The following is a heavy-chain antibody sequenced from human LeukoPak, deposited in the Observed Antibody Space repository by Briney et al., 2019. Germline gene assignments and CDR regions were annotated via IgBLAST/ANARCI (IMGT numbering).Heavy chain of an antibody. CDR3: GKEHSSGGELPDY. Sequence: KAGRSLRLSCAASGFTFDDYAMHWVRQAPGKGLEWVSGISWNGGDIGYADSVKGRYTISRDNAKNSLYLQMNSLRAEDTAFYYCGKEHSSGGELPDYWGQGTLVTVSS. CDR2: ISWNGGDI. CDR1: GFTFDDYA. D-gene: IGHD1-26*01. J-gene: IGHJ4*02. V-gene: IGHV3-9*01.